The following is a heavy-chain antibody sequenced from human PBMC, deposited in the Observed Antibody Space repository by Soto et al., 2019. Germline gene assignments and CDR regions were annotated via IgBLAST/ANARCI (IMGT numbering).Heavy chain of an antibody. Sequence: EVQLVESGGRLVQPGGSLRLSCEASGFSFSAYWMSWVRQAPGKGLEWVANIKQDGSEQYYVDSVKGRFTISRNNAKNSLYLQMNSLRAEDTAVFYCARDFDVWGRGTLVTVSS. CDR2: IKQDGSEQ. V-gene: IGHV3-7*01. CDR1: GFSFSAYW. J-gene: IGHJ2*01. CDR3: ARDFDV.